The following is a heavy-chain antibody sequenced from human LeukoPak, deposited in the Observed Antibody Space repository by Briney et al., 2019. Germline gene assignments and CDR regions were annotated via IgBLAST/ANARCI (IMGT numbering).Heavy chain of an antibody. CDR2: INAGNGNT. Sequence: GASVKVSCKASGYTFTNYALHWVRQAPGQRLEWMGWINAGNGNTKYSQKFQGRVTITRDTSASTVYMELSSLRSEDTAVYYCARAAVSDYYDSEEGFDYWGQGTLATVSS. D-gene: IGHD3-22*01. J-gene: IGHJ4*02. CDR3: ARAAVSDYYDSEEGFDY. CDR1: GYTFTNYA. V-gene: IGHV1-3*01.